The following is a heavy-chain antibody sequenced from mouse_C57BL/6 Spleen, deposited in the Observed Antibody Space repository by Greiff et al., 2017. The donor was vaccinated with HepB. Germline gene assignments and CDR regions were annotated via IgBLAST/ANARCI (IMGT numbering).Heavy chain of an antibody. CDR2: IYPGDGDI. V-gene: IGHV1-82*01. Sequence: VQLQQSGPELVKPGASVKISCKASGYAFSSSWMNWVKQRPGKGLEWIGRIYPGDGDINYNGKFKGKATLTADKSSSTAYMQLSSLTSEDSAVYFCARGRFTTVVADYYFDYWGQGTTLTVSS. D-gene: IGHD1-1*01. CDR1: GYAFSSSW. J-gene: IGHJ2*01. CDR3: ARGRFTTVVADYYFDY.